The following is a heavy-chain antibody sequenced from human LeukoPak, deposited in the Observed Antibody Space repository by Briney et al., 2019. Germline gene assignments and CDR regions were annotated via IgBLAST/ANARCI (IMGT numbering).Heavy chain of an antibody. CDR3: ASSDVYGSGRHFDY. J-gene: IGHJ4*02. Sequence: SQTLSLTCTVSGGSISSGGYYWSWIRQPPGKGLEWIGYIYYSGSTNYNPSLKSRVTISVDTSKNQFSLKLSSVTAADTAVYYCASSDVYGSGRHFDYWGQGTLVTVSS. D-gene: IGHD3-10*01. V-gene: IGHV4-61*08. CDR2: IYYSGST. CDR1: GGSISSGGYY.